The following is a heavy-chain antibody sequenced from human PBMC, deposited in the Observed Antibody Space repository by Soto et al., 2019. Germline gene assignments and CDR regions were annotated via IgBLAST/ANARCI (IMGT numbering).Heavy chain of an antibody. V-gene: IGHV3-23*01. CDR2: ISVSGGST. D-gene: IGHD3-3*01. J-gene: IGHJ4*02. Sequence: EVQLLESGGGLVQPGGSLRLSCAASGFTFSSYAMSWVRQAPGKGLEWVLAISVSGGSTYYADSVKGRFTISRDNSKNTVYLQMNSLRVEDTVVYYCAKDMGDSSIFGVVIIDYWGQGTLVTVSS. CDR1: GFTFSSYA. CDR3: AKDMGDSSIFGVVIIDY.